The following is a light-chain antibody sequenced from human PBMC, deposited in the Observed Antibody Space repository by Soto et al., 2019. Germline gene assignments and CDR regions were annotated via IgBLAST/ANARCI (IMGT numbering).Light chain of an antibody. CDR3: QQSYSTLWT. CDR1: QSISSD. CDR2: AAS. J-gene: IGKJ1*01. V-gene: IGKV1-39*01. Sequence: DIQMSQSPSSLSASVGDRVTITCRASQSISSDVNWYQQMPGKAPKLLIYAASRLQSGVPSRFSGSGSGTDFTLTISSLQPEDFATYYCQQSYSTLWTFGQGTKVEIK.